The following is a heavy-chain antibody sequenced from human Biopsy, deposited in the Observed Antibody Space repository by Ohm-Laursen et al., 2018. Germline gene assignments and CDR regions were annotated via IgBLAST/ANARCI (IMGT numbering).Heavy chain of an antibody. CDR3: ARLSTLFGVADFTDD. Sequence: SDTLSLTCPLSGDSITRSYWSWIRQSPGKGLGWIGHVFDRGTTNYNPSVGRRVTMTENTSKKQFPLKMNSVTAADTAVYYCARLSTLFGVADFTDDWGQGTLVTVSS. CDR2: VFDRGTT. J-gene: IGHJ4*02. CDR1: GDSITRSY. V-gene: IGHV4-59*08. D-gene: IGHD3-3*01.